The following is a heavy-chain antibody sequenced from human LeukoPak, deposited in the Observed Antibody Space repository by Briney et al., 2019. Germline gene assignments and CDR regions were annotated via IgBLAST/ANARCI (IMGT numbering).Heavy chain of an antibody. CDR2: INPNSGGT. D-gene: IGHD3-10*01. CDR3: ARDGSGSYGGHWFDP. V-gene: IGHV1-2*02. Sequence: ASVKVSCKVSGYTFTGYYMHWVRQAPGQGLEWMGWINPNSGGTNYAQKFQGRVTMTRDTSISTAYMELSRLRSDDTAVYYCARDGSGSYGGHWFDPWGQGTLVTVSS. J-gene: IGHJ5*02. CDR1: GYTFTGYY.